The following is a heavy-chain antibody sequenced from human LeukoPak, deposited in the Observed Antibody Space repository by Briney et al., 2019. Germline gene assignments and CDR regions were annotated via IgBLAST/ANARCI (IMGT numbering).Heavy chain of an antibody. D-gene: IGHD1-14*01. J-gene: IGHJ4*02. CDR3: TRYNNDHLDY. CDR2: IAYDGSRA. CDR1: GFTFGGYG. Sequence: PGGSLRLSSAGSGFTFGGYGMHWFRQTPGKGLEWVAVIAYDGSRAFYADSVKGRFTISRDNSKNTMSVQMDDLRAEDTAVYYCTRYNNDHLDYWGQGTLVTVSS. V-gene: IGHV3-30*12.